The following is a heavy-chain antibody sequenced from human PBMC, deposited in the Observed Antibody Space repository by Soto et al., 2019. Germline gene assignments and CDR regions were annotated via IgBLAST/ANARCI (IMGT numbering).Heavy chain of an antibody. CDR1: GDTFKNCV. V-gene: IGHV1-69*01. CDR3: AAELGFGNLSVV. D-gene: IGHD3-10*01. J-gene: IGHJ6*02. Sequence: QVQVVQSGVEVRRPGSSVKVSCKASGDTFKNCVISWGRQAPGQGLEWMGGIIPLFGTTDFAQRFQGRLTITPDESTTTAYLELSRLRSEDTATYSCAAELGFGNLSVVWGQGTTVIVSS. CDR2: IIPLFGTT.